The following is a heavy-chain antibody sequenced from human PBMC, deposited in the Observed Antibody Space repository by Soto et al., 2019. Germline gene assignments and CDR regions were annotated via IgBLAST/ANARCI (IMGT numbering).Heavy chain of an antibody. CDR3: AAAAGTQIDNFDY. J-gene: IGHJ4*02. D-gene: IGHD6-13*01. V-gene: IGHV1-58*01. CDR2: IVVGSGNT. CDR1: GFTFTSSA. Sequence: QMQLVQSGPGVKKPGTSVKVSCKASGFTFTSSAVQWVRQARGQRLEWIGWIVVGSGNTNYAQKFQERVTITRDMSTSTAYMELSSLRSEDTAVYYCAAAAGTQIDNFDYWGQGTLVTVSS.